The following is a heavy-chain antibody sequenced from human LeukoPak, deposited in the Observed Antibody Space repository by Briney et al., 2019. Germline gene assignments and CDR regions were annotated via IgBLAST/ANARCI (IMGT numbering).Heavy chain of an antibody. J-gene: IGHJ4*02. CDR1: GFTFSSYA. Sequence: GGSLRLSCAASGFTFSSYAMSWVRQAPGKGLEWVSAISGSGGSTYYADSVKGRFTISRDNSKNTLYLQMNSLRAEDTAVYYCAKGECSSTSCYTVDYWGQGTLVTVSS. D-gene: IGHD2-2*02. V-gene: IGHV3-23*01. CDR3: AKGECSSTSCYTVDY. CDR2: ISGSGGST.